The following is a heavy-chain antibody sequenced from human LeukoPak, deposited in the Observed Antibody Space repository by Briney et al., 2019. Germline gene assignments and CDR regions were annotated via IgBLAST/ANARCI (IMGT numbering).Heavy chain of an antibody. V-gene: IGHV4-31*03. Sequence: SETLSLTCTVSSGSITSGGYYWNWIRQHPGKGLEWIGYIYYSGCTFYNPSLKRRVTMSVDTSKNQFSLKLSSVTAADTAVYYCARAPKGMTTVRYYYYYYMDVWGKGTTVTVSS. CDR2: IYYSGCT. J-gene: IGHJ6*03. CDR1: SGSITSGGYY. CDR3: ARAPKGMTTVRYYYYYYMDV. D-gene: IGHD4-11*01.